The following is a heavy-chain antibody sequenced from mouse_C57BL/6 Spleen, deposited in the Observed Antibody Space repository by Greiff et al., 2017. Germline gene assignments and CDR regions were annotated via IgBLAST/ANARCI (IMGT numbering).Heavy chain of an antibody. CDR3: ASADYSGSTLFAY. CDR1: GYTFTSYW. Sequence: QVQLQQPDAELVMPGASVKLSCKASGYTFTSYWMHWVKQRPGQGLEWIGEIDPSDSYTNYNQKFKGKSTLTVDKSSSTAYMQLSSLTSEDSAVYYCASADYSGSTLFAYWGQGTLVTVSA. D-gene: IGHD1-1*01. CDR2: IDPSDSYT. V-gene: IGHV1-69*01. J-gene: IGHJ3*01.